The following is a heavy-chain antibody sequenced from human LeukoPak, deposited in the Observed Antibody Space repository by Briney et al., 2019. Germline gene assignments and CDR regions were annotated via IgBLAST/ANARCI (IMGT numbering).Heavy chain of an antibody. Sequence: GASLRLSCAASGFTFSSYAMSWVRQAPGKGLEWVSAISGSGGSTYYADSVKGRFTISRDNAKNTLHLQMNSLRAEDTAVYYCARGRGSGWFGEGGMDVWGKGTTVTVSS. D-gene: IGHD3-10*01. CDR3: ARGRGSGWFGEGGMDV. CDR1: GFTFSSYA. J-gene: IGHJ6*04. CDR2: ISGSGGST. V-gene: IGHV3-23*01.